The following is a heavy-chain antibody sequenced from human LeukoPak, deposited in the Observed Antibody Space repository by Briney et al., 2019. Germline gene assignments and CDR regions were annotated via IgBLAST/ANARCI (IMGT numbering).Heavy chain of an antibody. CDR1: GFTFSSSS. CDR3: ARAPGGSGYAFNV. Sequence: GGSLRLSCAASGFTFSSSSMNWVRQAPGKGLEWVSSISSSGSYIPYADSVKGRFTISRDNARNSLYLQMNSLRAEDTAVYYCARAPGGSGYAFNVWGQGTVVTVSS. CDR2: ISSSGSYI. J-gene: IGHJ3*01. V-gene: IGHV3-21*01. D-gene: IGHD6-25*01.